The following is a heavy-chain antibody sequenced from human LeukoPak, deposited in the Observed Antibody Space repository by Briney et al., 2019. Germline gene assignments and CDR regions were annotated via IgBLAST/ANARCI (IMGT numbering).Heavy chain of an antibody. V-gene: IGHV3-7*03. J-gene: IGHJ6*02. CDR3: ARNNGMDV. CDR1: GFTFSSYW. Sequence: GGSLRLSCAASGFTFSSYWMSWVRQAPGKGLEWVANIKQDGSEKYYVDSVKGRFTISKDNAKNSLYLQMDSLRAEDTALYHCARNNGMDVWGQGTTVIVSS. CDR2: IKQDGSEK.